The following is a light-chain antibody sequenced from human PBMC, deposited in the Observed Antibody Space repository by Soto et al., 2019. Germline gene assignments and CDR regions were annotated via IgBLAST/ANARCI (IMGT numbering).Light chain of an antibody. CDR1: SSDVGGYNY. J-gene: IGLJ2*01. V-gene: IGLV2-14*01. CDR3: SSYTRSSDVV. Sequence: QSALTQPASVSGSPGQSITISYTGTSSDVGGYNYVSWYQQHPGKAPKLMIYDVSNRPSGVSNHFSGSKSGNTASLTISGIQAEDEADYYCSSYTRSSDVVFGGGTKLTVL. CDR2: DVS.